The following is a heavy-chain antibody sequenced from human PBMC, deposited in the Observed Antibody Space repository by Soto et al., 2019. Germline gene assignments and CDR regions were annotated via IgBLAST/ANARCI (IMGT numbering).Heavy chain of an antibody. D-gene: IGHD5-12*01. J-gene: IGHJ4*02. Sequence: QVQLVESGGGLVKPGGSLRLSCAASGFTFSDYYMSWIRQAPGKGLEWVSYISSSSSYTNYADSVKGRVTISRDNAKNSLYLQMNSLRAEDTAVYYCARDHHRYSGYDYVDYWGQGTLVTVSS. CDR3: ARDHHRYSGYDYVDY. CDR1: GFTFSDYY. CDR2: ISSSSSYT. V-gene: IGHV3-11*05.